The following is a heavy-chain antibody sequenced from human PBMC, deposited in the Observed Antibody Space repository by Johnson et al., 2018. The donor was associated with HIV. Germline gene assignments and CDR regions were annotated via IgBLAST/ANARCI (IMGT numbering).Heavy chain of an antibody. V-gene: IGHV3-20*04. CDR2: VNWNGART. CDR1: GFIFDDFG. D-gene: IGHD6-13*01. J-gene: IGHJ3*02. CDR3: AREGAAAGPTDAFDI. Sequence: EKLVESGGGVVRPGESLRLSCAASGFIFDDFGMNWVRHAPGKGLEWVSDVNWNGARTGYADSVKGRFTISRDNAKNSVYLQMNSLRAEDTALYYCAREGAAAGPTDAFDIWGQGTMVTVSS.